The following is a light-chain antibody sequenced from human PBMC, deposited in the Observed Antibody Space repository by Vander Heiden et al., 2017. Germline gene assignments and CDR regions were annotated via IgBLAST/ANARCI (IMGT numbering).Light chain of an antibody. Sequence: FMLPQPHSVSESPGKTLTLSFTRSSGSIASNYVQWYQQRPGSSPTTVIYEDNQRPSGVPDRFSGSIDSSSNSASLTISGLKTEDEADYYCQSYDSSNQDVVFGGGTKLTVL. CDR3: QSYDSSNQDVV. J-gene: IGLJ2*01. V-gene: IGLV6-57*01. CDR2: EDN. CDR1: SGSIASNY.